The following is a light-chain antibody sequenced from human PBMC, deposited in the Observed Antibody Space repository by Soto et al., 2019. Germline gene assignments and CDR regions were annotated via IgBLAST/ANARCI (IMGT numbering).Light chain of an antibody. CDR1: QSLLHSTGNNH. J-gene: IGKJ4*01. CDR2: LGS. V-gene: IGKV2-28*01. Sequence: DIVMTQSPLSLSVTPGEPASISCRSSQSLLHSTGNNHLDWYLQKPGQSPQLLIYLGSNRASGVPDRLSGSGSGTDFTLKISRVEAEDVGVYYCMQALQTPLTFGGGTKVEIK. CDR3: MQALQTPLT.